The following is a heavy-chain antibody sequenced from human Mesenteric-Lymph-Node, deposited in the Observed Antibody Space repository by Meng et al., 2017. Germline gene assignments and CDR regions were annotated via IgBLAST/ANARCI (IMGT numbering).Heavy chain of an antibody. J-gene: IGHJ4*02. CDR1: GFSFSNYA. D-gene: IGHD6-13*01. CDR3: AKEMGAVGTPYFDY. CDR2: FSGSDGGT. Sequence: EVQLLESGGGLVQPGVSLRLSCAASGFSFSNYAFSWVRQAPGKGLEWVSAFSGSDGGTHYADSVKGRFTISRDSSKNTLYLQMNSLRAEDTAIYYCAKEMGAVGTPYFDYWGQGTLVTVSS. V-gene: IGHV3-23*01.